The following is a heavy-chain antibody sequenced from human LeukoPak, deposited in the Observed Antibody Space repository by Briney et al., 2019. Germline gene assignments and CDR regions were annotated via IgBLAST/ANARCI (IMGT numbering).Heavy chain of an antibody. CDR1: GFTFDDYA. Sequence: GGSLRLSCAASGFTFDDYAMHWVRQAPGKSLEWVSGISWNSGSIGYADSVKGRFTISRDNAKKSLYLQMNSLRVEDTALYYCAKANWVSNADAVWWGQGTQVTVSS. V-gene: IGHV3-9*01. CDR3: AKANWVSNADAVW. D-gene: IGHD1-1*01. CDR2: ISWNSGSI. J-gene: IGHJ4*02.